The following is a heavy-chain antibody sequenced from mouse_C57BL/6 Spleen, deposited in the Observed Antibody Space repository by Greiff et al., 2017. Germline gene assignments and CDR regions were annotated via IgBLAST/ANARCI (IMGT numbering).Heavy chain of an antibody. CDR2: IDPNSGGT. J-gene: IGHJ2*01. Sequence: QVQLQQSGAELVKPGASVKLSCKASGYTFTSYWMHWVKQRPGRGLEWIGRIDPNSGGTKYNEKFKSKATLTVDKSSSTGYMRLSSLTSEDSAVYNCAREEGNYGSSNRDYWGQGATLTVSS. CDR3: AREEGNYGSSNRDY. CDR1: GYTFTSYW. D-gene: IGHD1-1*01. V-gene: IGHV1-62-3*01.